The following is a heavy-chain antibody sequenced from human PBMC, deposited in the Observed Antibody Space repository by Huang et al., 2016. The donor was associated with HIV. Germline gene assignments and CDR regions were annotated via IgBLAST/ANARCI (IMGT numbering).Heavy chain of an antibody. CDR2: ISYDGSNK. CDR3: AKDGADEEWDIDY. Sequence: VQLVESGGGVVQAGRSLRLACAASGFSFSTYGLHWVRQAPGKGLEGGAVISYDGSNKYYAHSVKGRFTISRDTSENKVYLQMNSLRHEDTAVYYCAKDGADEEWDIDYWGQGTLVTVSS. D-gene: IGHD1-26*01. CDR1: GFSFSTYG. V-gene: IGHV3-30*18. J-gene: IGHJ4*02.